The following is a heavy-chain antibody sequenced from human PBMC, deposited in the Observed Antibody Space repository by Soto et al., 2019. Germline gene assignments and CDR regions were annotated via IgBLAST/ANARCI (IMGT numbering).Heavy chain of an antibody. D-gene: IGHD6-19*01. CDR2: IDTSGGTI. CDR3: ARLGQWLVQFCHYYAMDV. J-gene: IGHJ6*04. Sequence: EVQLLESGGGLVQPGGSLRLSCAASGFTFSSYAMNWVRQAPGKGLEWVSYIDTSGGTIYYADTVKGRFTISRDNAKTSLYLQMNSLRAEDTAVYYCARLGQWLVQFCHYYAMDVWGEGNMVTVAS. V-gene: IGHV3-48*03. CDR1: GFTFSSYA.